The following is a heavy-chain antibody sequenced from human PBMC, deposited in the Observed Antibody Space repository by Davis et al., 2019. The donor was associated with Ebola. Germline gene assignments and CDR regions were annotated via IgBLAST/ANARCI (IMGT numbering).Heavy chain of an antibody. V-gene: IGHV4-31*06. D-gene: IGHD3-22*01. CDR2: IYYSGNT. Sequence: PSETLSLTCTVSGGSISSGNYYWSWIRQHPGKGLEWIGYIYYSGNTYYKPSLKSRVTISEDTSKNQFSLKLSSVTAASGSYRPPFMDVWGKGTTVIVSS. CDR3: FMDV. J-gene: IGHJ6*03. CDR1: GGSISSGNYY.